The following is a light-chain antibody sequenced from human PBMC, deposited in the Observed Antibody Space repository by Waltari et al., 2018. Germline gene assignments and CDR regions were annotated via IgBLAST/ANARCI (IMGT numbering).Light chain of an antibody. CDR3: QQTNSFPYT. Sequence: DIQMTPSPSFVSASIGDRVTITCRASQDVDNWLAWYQQKPGKAPKLLIYAASTLHSGVPSRFSGSGSGTEFTLTISSLQPEDFATYFCQQTNSFPYTFAQGTKLEIK. V-gene: IGKV1-12*01. J-gene: IGKJ2*01. CDR2: AAS. CDR1: QDVDNW.